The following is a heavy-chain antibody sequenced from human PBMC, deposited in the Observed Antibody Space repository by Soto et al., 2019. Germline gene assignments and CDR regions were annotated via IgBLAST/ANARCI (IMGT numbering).Heavy chain of an antibody. CDR2: IYYSGST. V-gene: IGHV4-61*01. Sequence: PSETLYLTCTVSCGSVSSGSYYWSWILQPPGKGLEWIGYIYYSGSTNYNPSLKSRVTISVDTSKNQFSLKLSSVTAADTAVYYCARDSHCSGGSCQTGYWGQGTLVTVSS. CDR1: CGSVSSGSYY. D-gene: IGHD2-15*01. J-gene: IGHJ4*02. CDR3: ARDSHCSGGSCQTGY.